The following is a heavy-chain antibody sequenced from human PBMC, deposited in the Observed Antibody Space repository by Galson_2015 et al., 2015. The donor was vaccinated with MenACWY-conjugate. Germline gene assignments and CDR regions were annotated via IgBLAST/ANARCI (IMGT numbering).Heavy chain of an antibody. CDR2: IHYSGST. D-gene: IGHD6-19*01. Sequence: GTPSLTCRVSGASIRTDYWSLIPQPPGKGPEWIGYIHYSGSTKYNPSLKTRITMSLDTSENQFSLKLSSVTAADTAVYYCARWVAVKMIEYCGQGTLVTVSS. V-gene: IGHV4-59*01. J-gene: IGHJ4*02. CDR1: GASIRTDY. CDR3: ARWVAVKMIEY.